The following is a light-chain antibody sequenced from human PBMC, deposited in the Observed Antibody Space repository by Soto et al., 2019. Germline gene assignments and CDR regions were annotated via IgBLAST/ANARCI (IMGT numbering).Light chain of an antibody. CDR3: CSYTTSNTRQIV. J-gene: IGLJ1*01. V-gene: IGLV2-14*03. CDR1: RSDVGGYNY. Sequence: QSVLTQPSSVSGSPGQSITISCTGTRSDVGGYNYVSWYQHHPGKAPKLMIYDVSNRPSGVSNRFSGSKSGNTASLTISGLQPEDEADYYCCSYTTSNTRQIVFGTGTKVTVL. CDR2: DVS.